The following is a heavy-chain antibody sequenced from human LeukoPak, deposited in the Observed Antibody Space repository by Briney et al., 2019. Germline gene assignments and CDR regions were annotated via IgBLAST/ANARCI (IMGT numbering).Heavy chain of an antibody. CDR2: INHSGST. D-gene: IGHD6-13*01. V-gene: IGHV4-34*01. J-gene: IGHJ4*02. CDR3: AKRGDGYTAAANGYYFDY. CDR1: GGSFSGYY. Sequence: SETLSLTCAVYGGSFSGYYWSWIRQPPGKGLEWIGEINHSGSTNYNPSLKSRVTISVDTSKNQFSLKLSSVTAADTAVYYCAKRGDGYTAAANGYYFDYWGQGTLVTVSS.